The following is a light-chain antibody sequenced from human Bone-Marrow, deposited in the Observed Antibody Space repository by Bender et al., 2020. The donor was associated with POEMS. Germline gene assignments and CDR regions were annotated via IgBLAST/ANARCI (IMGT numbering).Light chain of an antibody. V-gene: IGLV3-21*02. J-gene: IGLJ3*02. CDR3: QVWDSSSDHWV. CDR2: DDS. Sequence: SYVLIQPPSVSVAPGQTASISCGGNNIGSKSVHWYQQKPGQAPVLVVFDDSDRPSGIPERLSGSNSGNTATLTINRVEAGDEADYYCQVWDSSSDHWVFGGGTKLTVL. CDR1: NIGSKS.